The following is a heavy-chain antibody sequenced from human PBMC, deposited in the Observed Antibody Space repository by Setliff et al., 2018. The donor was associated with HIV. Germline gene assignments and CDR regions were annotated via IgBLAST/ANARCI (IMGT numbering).Heavy chain of an antibody. CDR1: GDTFSNYA. J-gene: IGHJ4*02. CDR2: INPLFGTT. CDR3: ASGSGYCNKGDCYIGVHRTPDKYYFDY. V-gene: IGHV1-69*05. D-gene: IGHD2-8*01. Sequence: SVKVSCKASGDTFSNYAIAWVRQAPGQGLEWMGGINPLFGTTNYAHNFQGRLTITTDQIMSTAYMELTSLRSEDTAVYYCASGSGYCNKGDCYIGVHRTPDKYYFDYWGQGTLVTVSS.